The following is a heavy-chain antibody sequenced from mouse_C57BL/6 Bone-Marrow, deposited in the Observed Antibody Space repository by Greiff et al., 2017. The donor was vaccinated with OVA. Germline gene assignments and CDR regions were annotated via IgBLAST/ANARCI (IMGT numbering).Heavy chain of an antibody. D-gene: IGHD1-1*01. CDR3: ARARITTVENYAMDY. J-gene: IGHJ4*01. V-gene: IGHV5-4*01. CDR1: GFTFSSYA. CDR2: ISDGGSYT. Sequence: EVQLVESGGGLVKPGGSLKLSSAASGFTFSSYAMSWVRQTPEKRLEWVATISDGGSYTYYPDNVKGRFTISRDNAKNNLYLQMSHLKSEDTAMYYCARARITTVENYAMDYWGQGTSVTVSS.